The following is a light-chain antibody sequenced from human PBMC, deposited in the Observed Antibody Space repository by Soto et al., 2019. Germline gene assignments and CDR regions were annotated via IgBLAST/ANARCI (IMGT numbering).Light chain of an antibody. Sequence: DIQMTQSPYTLSASVGDRVTITCRASQGISTWLAWYQQKPGTAPKLLIYDASSLESGVPSRFSGSGSGTEFTPTISSLQPDDYQTYYCQQYDNWPPTLGGGTKVDIK. V-gene: IGKV1-5*01. CDR3: QQYDNWPPT. CDR1: QGISTW. CDR2: DAS. J-gene: IGKJ4*01.